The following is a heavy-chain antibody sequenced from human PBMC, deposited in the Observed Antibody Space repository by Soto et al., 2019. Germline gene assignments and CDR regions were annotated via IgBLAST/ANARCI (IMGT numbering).Heavy chain of an antibody. Sequence: GGSLRPSCAASGFKFGDHYMTWIRPAPGKGREWVSKISGDGNPQYYADSVKGRFNVSRDNAKNSLPLPMNCLRAEDTALYYWAGDPFYDASGFWGQGTLVTGS. J-gene: IGHJ4*02. V-gene: IGHV3-11*01. CDR3: AGDPFYDASGF. D-gene: IGHD3-3*01. CDR2: ISGDGNPQ. CDR1: GFKFGDHY.